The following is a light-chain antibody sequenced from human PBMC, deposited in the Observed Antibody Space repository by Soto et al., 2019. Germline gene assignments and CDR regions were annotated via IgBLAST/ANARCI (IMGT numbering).Light chain of an antibody. CDR2: SAS. CDR3: QHYGSSPLT. Sequence: EIVLTQFPGTLSLSPGDRATLSCRANESLGSTYLAWYQQKSGQSPRLLIYSASSRAAGIPDRFSGSGSATDFTLTISSLEPEDFAVYYCQHYGSSPLTFGGGTKV. CDR1: ESLGSTY. J-gene: IGKJ4*01. V-gene: IGKV3-20*01.